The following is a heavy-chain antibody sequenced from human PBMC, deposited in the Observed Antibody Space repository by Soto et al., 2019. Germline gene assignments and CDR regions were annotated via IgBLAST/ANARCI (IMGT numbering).Heavy chain of an antibody. J-gene: IGHJ6*02. CDR3: AQSVGYSYGYYYYGMDV. Sequence: PGGSLRLSCAASGFTFGYYWMSWVRQAPGKGLEWVAVISYDGSNKYYADSVKGRFTISRDNSKNTLYLQMNSLRAEDTAVYYCAQSVGYSYGYYYYGMDVWGQGTTVTVSS. CDR2: ISYDGSNK. V-gene: IGHV3-30-3*01. D-gene: IGHD5-18*01. CDR1: GFTFGYYW.